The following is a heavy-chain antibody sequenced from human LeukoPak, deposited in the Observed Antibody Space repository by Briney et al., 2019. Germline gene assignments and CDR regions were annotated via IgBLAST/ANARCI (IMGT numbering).Heavy chain of an antibody. CDR1: GFTFSSYA. CDR2: ISGGGGST. V-gene: IGHV3-23*01. Sequence: GGSLRLSCAASGFTFSSYAMNWVRQAPGKGLEWVSTISGGGGSTYYADSVKGRFTISRDNSKNTLYLQVNSLRAEDTAVYYCAKGGKWDVTPFDYWGQGTLVTVSS. J-gene: IGHJ4*02. D-gene: IGHD1-26*01. CDR3: AKGGKWDVTPFDY.